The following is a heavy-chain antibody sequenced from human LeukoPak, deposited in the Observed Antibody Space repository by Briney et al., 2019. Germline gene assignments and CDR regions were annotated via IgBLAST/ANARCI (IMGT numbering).Heavy chain of an antibody. D-gene: IGHD1-1*01. V-gene: IGHV4-59*06. Sequence: SETLSLTCTVSGGSISNYYWSWIRQPPGKGLEWIGYIYYSGSTYYNPSLKSRVTISVDTSKNQFSLKLSSVTAADTAVYYCARETGTSIYYYYGMDVWGQGTTVTVSS. CDR3: ARETGTSIYYYYGMDV. CDR1: GGSISNYY. J-gene: IGHJ6*02. CDR2: IYYSGST.